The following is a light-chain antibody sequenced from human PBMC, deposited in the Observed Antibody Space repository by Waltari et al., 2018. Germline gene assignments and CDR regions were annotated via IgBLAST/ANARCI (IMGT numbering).Light chain of an antibody. CDR2: GAS. J-gene: IGKJ2*01. CDR3: QQYNKGLDT. Sequence: EIVMTQYPATLSVSPGEGATLSCRASQSVTSLAWYQQKPCQGPRLLIYGASTRATGIPARFSGSGSGTEFTLTISSLQSEDLAVYYCQQYNKGLDTFGQGTKLEIK. CDR1: QSVTS. V-gene: IGKV3-15*01.